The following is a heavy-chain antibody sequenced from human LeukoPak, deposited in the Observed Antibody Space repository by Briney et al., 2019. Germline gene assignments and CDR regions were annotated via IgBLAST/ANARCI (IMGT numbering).Heavy chain of an antibody. V-gene: IGHV4-59*01. CDR2: IYDSGST. CDR3: ARVIYYYDSSGYYTYYFDY. Sequence: SETLSLTCAVSDGSISSYSWSWIRQPPGKGLEWIGYIYDSGSTNYNPSLKSRVTISVATSKNQFSLKLSSVAAADTAVYYCARVIYYYDSSGYYTYYFDYWGQGTLVTVSS. CDR1: DGSISSYS. D-gene: IGHD3-22*01. J-gene: IGHJ4*02.